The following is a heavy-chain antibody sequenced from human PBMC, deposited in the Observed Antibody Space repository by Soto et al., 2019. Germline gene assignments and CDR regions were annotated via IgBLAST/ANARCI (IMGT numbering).Heavy chain of an antibody. V-gene: IGHV3-33*01. J-gene: IGHJ6*02. CDR1: GFTFSSYG. CDR2: IWYDGSNK. CDR3: ARERIAARGYYGMDV. Sequence: GGSLRLSCAASGFTFSSYGMHWVRQAPGKGLEWVAVIWYDGSNKYYADSVKGRFTISRDNSKNTLYLQMNSLRAEDTAVYYCARERIAARGYYGMDVWGQGTTVTV. D-gene: IGHD6-6*01.